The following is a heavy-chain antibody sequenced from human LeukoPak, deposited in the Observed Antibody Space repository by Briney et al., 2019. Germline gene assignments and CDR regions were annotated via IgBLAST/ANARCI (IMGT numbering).Heavy chain of an antibody. J-gene: IGHJ3*02. CDR3: ARGSVRGSYYVGAFDI. D-gene: IGHD1-26*01. V-gene: IGHV3-21*01. Sequence: KSGGSLRLSCAASGFIFSSYSMSWVRQAPGKGLEWVSSISSSSSYIYYADSVKGRFTISRDNAKNSLYLQMNSLRAEDTAVYYCARGSVRGSYYVGAFDIWGQGTMVTVSS. CDR1: GFIFSSYS. CDR2: ISSSSSYI.